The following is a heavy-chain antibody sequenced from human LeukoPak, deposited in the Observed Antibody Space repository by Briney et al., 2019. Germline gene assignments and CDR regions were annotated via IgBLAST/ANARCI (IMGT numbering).Heavy chain of an antibody. J-gene: IGHJ1*01. CDR2: ISETSRKT. Sequence: PGGSLRLSCAASGFTFNIYAMSWVRQAPGRGLEWVSAISETSRKTYYADSVKGRFTISGDNSKNTLYLQMDGLRDEDTAVYYCVQEARRDGYKLAPVAEHWGQGTLVTVSS. D-gene: IGHD5-24*01. V-gene: IGHV3-23*01. CDR1: GFTFNIYA. CDR3: VQEARRDGYKLAPVAEH.